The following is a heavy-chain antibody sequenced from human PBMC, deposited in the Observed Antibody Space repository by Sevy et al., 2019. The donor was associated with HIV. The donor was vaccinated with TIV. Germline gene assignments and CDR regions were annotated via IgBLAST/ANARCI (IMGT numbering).Heavy chain of an antibody. J-gene: IGHJ1*01. V-gene: IGHV3-30-3*01. Sequence: GGSLRLSCATSGFTFSSYAMHWVRQAPGKGLEGVATISYEGINKHYAASVKGRFTISSDNFKNSRSLQMNSLRAEDTAVYFCALERLSSDVAEYFENWGQGTLVTVSS. D-gene: IGHD1-1*01. CDR3: ALERLSSDVAEYFEN. CDR2: ISYEGINK. CDR1: GFTFSSYA.